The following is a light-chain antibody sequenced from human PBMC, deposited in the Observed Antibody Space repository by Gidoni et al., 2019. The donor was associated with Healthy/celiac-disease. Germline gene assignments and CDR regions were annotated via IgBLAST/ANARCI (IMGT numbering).Light chain of an antibody. J-gene: IGKJ2*02. Sequence: DIVMTQSPLSLPVTPGEPASISCRSSQSLLHSNGYNYLDWYLQKPGQSPQLLIYLGSNRASGVPDRFSGSGSGTDFTLKISRVEAEDVGVYYCMQALQTLGTFGQGTKLDIK. CDR3: MQALQTLGT. V-gene: IGKV2-28*01. CDR1: QSLLHSNGYNY. CDR2: LGS.